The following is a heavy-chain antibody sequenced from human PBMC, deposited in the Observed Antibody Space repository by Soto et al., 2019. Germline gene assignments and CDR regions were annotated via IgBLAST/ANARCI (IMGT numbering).Heavy chain of an antibody. D-gene: IGHD6-19*01. Sequence: PGGSLRLSSAASDFTFSIYAMSWVRQAPGKGLDWVSAISGSGGSTYYADSVKGRFTISRDNSKNTLYLQMNSLRAEDTAVYYCAKDGSSGWFTDAFDIWGQGTLVTVSS. CDR3: AKDGSSGWFTDAFDI. CDR1: DFTFSIYA. CDR2: ISGSGGST. V-gene: IGHV3-23*01. J-gene: IGHJ3*02.